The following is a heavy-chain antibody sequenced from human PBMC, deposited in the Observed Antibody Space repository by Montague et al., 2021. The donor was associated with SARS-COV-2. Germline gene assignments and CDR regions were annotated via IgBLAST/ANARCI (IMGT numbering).Heavy chain of an antibody. V-gene: IGHV4-34*01. D-gene: IGHD3-3*01. CDR2: INHTGSA. CDR3: SRGQVTIFGMLIFIPAAGHLDG. J-gene: IGHJ3*01. Sequence: SETLSLTCAVYSGSFSDYYWTWILQPPGKGLEWIGEINHTGSATYNPSLKSRVTLSVDTSKNQFSLKLQSVTAADTAVYYCSRGQVTIFGMLIFIPAAGHLDGWGQGTSVTVSS. CDR1: SGSFSDYY.